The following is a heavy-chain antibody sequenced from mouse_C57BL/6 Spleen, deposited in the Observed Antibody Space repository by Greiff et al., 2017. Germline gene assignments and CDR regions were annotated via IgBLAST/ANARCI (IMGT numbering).Heavy chain of an antibody. V-gene: IGHV1-15*01. CDR1: GYTFTDYE. CDR2: IDPETGGT. J-gene: IGHJ4*01. D-gene: IGHD1-1*01. Sequence: VQLQQSGAELVRPGASVTLSCKASGYTFTDYEMHWVKQTPVHGLEWIGAIDPETGGTAYNQKFKGKAILTADKSSSTAYMELRSLTSEDSAVYYCTFYGSYAMDYWGQGTSVTVSS. CDR3: TFYGSYAMDY.